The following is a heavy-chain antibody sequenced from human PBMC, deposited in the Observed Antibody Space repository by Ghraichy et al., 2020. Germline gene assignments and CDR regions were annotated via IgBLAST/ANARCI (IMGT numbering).Heavy chain of an antibody. CDR2: ISGSGGST. CDR3: AKEGQWPWYYGMDV. Sequence: GGSLRLTCAASGFTFSSYAMSWVRQAPGKGLEWVSAISGSGGSTYYADSVKGRFTFSRDNSKNTMYLQMNSLRAEDTAVYDCAKEGQWPWYYGMDVWGQGTTVTVSS. V-gene: IGHV3-23*01. CDR1: GFTFSSYA. J-gene: IGHJ6*02. D-gene: IGHD6-19*01.